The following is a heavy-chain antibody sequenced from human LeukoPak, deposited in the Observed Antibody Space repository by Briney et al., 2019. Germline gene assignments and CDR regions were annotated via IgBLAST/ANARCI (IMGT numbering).Heavy chain of an antibody. CDR2: IKSDGKT. D-gene: IGHD3-22*01. CDR1: GFTFSRYW. J-gene: IGHJ1*01. Sequence: PGGSLRLSCEASGFTFSRYWMHWVRQAPGKGLVWVSRIKSDGKTNYAYSVKGRFTISRDNAKNTVSLQMDSLRAEDTGVYYCARAPSEVGGYYPEYFRHWGQGTLVTVSS. V-gene: IGHV3-74*01. CDR3: ARAPSEVGGYYPEYFRH.